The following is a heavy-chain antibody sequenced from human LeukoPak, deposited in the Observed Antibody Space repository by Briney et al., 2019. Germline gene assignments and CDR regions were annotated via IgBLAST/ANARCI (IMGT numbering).Heavy chain of an antibody. CDR2: IKTDGSST. Sequence: GGSLRLSCAASGFTFNNYGMHWVRQAPGKGLEWVSRIKTDGSSTTYADSVKGRFTISRDNAKSTLYLQMNSLRAEDTAVYYCARAYHADSSGWGYWGQGTLVTVSS. CDR3: ARAYHADSSGWGY. D-gene: IGHD3-22*01. CDR1: GFTFNNYG. V-gene: IGHV3-74*01. J-gene: IGHJ4*02.